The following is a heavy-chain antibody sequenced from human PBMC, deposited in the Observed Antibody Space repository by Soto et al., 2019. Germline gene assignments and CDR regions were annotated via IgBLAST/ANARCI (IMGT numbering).Heavy chain of an antibody. D-gene: IGHD2-21*02. Sequence: PGGSLRLSCAASGFTFDDYTMHWVRQAPGKGLEWVSLISWDGGSTYYADSVKGRFTISRDNSKNSLYLQMNSLRTEDTALYYCARLAVTRYYGMDVWGRGTTVTVSS. CDR1: GFTFDDYT. CDR3: ARLAVTRYYGMDV. J-gene: IGHJ6*02. V-gene: IGHV3-43*01. CDR2: ISWDGGST.